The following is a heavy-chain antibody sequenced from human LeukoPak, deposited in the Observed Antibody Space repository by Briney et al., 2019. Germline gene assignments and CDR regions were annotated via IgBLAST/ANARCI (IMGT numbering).Heavy chain of an antibody. CDR1: GGSISSSSYY. CDR3: ARQWLAQFDY. J-gene: IGHJ4*02. CDR2: IYYSGST. V-gene: IGHV4-39*07. Sequence: SSETLSLTCTVSGGSISSSSYYWGWIRQPPGKGLEWIGSIYYSGSTYYNPSLKSRVTISVDTSKNQFSLKLSSVTAADTAVYYCARQWLAQFDYWGQGTLVTVSS. D-gene: IGHD6-19*01.